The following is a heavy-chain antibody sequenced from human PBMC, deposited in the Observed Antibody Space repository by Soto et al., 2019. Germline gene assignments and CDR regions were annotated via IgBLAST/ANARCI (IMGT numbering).Heavy chain of an antibody. CDR1: GGSISSGGYS. CDR2: IYHSGST. J-gene: IGHJ6*02. CDR3: ARGPLKYSYGYGYYYYGMDV. D-gene: IGHD5-18*01. V-gene: IGHV4-30-2*01. Sequence: SETLSLTCTVSGGSISSGGYSWSWIRQPPGKGLEWIGYIYHSGSTNYNPSLKSRVTISVDTSKNQFSLKLSSVTAADTAVYYCARGPLKYSYGYGYYYYGMDVWGQGTTVTVSS.